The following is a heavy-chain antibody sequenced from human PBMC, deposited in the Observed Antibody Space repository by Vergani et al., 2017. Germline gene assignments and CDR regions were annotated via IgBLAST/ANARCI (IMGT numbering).Heavy chain of an antibody. CDR1: GDSIISRSYY. V-gene: IGHV4-39*01. CDR3: ASGKYYSDSTSHFRGRYFDV. CDR2: IYNSGNG. Sequence: QMQLQESGPGLVKASETLSLTCTVSGDSIISRSYYWGWTRQPPGKGLEWIGSIYNSGNGDSSSSLKSRVTISADTSKNQFSPRLTSVTAADTAVYYCASGKYYSDSTSHFRGRYFDVWGRGTLVTVPS. D-gene: IGHD3-16*01. J-gene: IGHJ2*01.